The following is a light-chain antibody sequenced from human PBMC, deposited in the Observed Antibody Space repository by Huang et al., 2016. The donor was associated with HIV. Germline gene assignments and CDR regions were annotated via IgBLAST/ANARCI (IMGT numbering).Light chain of an antibody. V-gene: IGKV2-28*01. CDR3: MQALQTPPT. CDR1: QSLLHSNGYNY. Sequence: DIVMTQSPLSLPVTPGEPASISCRSSQSLLHSNGYNYLDWYLQKPGQSPQLRIDLWSNRASGVPDRFSGSGSGTDFTLKISRVEAEDVGVYYCMQALQTPPTFGQGTKVEIK. J-gene: IGKJ1*01. CDR2: LWS.